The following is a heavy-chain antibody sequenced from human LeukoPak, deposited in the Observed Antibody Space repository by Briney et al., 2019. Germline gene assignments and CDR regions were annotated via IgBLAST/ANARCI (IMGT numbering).Heavy chain of an antibody. CDR3: ARGPNYYGSGSYYFLDY. J-gene: IGHJ4*02. D-gene: IGHD3-10*01. CDR2: IKQDGSDK. Sequence: GGSLRLSCAPSGFTFSTYWMSWVRQAPGKGLEWVANIKQDGSDKYYVDSVKGRFTISRDNAKNSLFLQMNSLRAEDTAVYYCARGPNYYGSGSYYFLDYWGQGTLVTVSS. CDR1: GFTFSTYW. V-gene: IGHV3-7*01.